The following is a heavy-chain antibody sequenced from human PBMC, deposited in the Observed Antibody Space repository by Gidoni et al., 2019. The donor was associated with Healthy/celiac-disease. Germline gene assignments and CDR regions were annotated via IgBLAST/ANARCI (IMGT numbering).Heavy chain of an antibody. CDR1: GGTFSSYA. V-gene: IGHV1-69*04. Sequence: QVQLVQSGAEVKKPGSSVKVSCKASGGTFSSYAISWVRQAPGQGLEWMGRIIPILGIANYAQKFQGRVTITADKSTSTAYMELSSLRSEDTAVYYCASPPDWNDAGVDYWGQGTLVTVSS. CDR2: IIPILGIA. CDR3: ASPPDWNDAGVDY. D-gene: IGHD1-1*01. J-gene: IGHJ4*02.